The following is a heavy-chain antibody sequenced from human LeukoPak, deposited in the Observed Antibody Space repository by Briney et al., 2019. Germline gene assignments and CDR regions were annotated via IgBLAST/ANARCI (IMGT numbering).Heavy chain of an antibody. CDR2: ISYDGSDK. J-gene: IGHJ4*02. CDR3: AKDLWKDQLRTLDY. Sequence: GGSLRLSCAASGFTFSIYGTHWVRHAPGKGLEWVAFISYDGSDKYYAASVKGRFTISSDHSKNTLYLQMNSLRAEDTALYYCAKDLWKDQLRTLDYWGQGTLVTVSS. CDR1: GFTFSIYG. V-gene: IGHV3-30*18. D-gene: IGHD2-2*01.